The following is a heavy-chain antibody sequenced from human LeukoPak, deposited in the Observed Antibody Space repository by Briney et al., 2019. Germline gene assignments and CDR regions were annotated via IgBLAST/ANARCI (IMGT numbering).Heavy chain of an antibody. Sequence: ASVKVSCKASGYTFTGYYMHWVRQAPGQGLEWMGWINPNSGGTNYAQKFQGRVTMTRDTSISTAYMELSRLRSDDTAVYYCARASFPGYSSSWYDYWGQGTLVTVPS. CDR1: GYTFTGYY. V-gene: IGHV1-2*02. CDR3: ARASFPGYSSSWYDY. D-gene: IGHD6-13*01. CDR2: INPNSGGT. J-gene: IGHJ4*02.